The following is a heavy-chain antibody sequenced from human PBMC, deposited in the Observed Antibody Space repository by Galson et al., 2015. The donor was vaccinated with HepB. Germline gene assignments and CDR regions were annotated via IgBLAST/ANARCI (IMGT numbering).Heavy chain of an antibody. CDR2: ISGSGGST. CDR1: GFTFSSYA. V-gene: IGHV3-23*01. D-gene: IGHD6-13*01. Sequence: SLRLSCAASGFTFSSYAMSWVRQAPGKGLEWVSAISGSGGSTYYADSVKGRFTISRDNSENTLYLQMNSLRAEDTAVYYCANPAAAGNNWFDPWGQGTTVTVSS. CDR3: ANPAAAGNNWFDP. J-gene: IGHJ5*02.